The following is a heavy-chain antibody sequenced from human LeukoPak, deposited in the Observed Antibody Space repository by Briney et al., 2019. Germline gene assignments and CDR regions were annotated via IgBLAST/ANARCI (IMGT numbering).Heavy chain of an antibody. CDR2: ISHSGST. CDR3: ARTRSYGFDY. Sequence: SETLSLTCAVYGGSFSGYYWSWIRQPPGKGLEWIGEISHSGSTNYNPSLKSRVTISVDTSKNQFSLKLSSVTAADTAVYYCARTRSYGFDYWGQGTLVTVSS. J-gene: IGHJ4*02. V-gene: IGHV4-34*01. CDR1: GGSFSGYY. D-gene: IGHD5-18*01.